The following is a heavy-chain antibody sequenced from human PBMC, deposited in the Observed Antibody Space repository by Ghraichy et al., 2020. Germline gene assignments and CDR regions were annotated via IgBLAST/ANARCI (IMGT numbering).Heavy chain of an antibody. CDR1: GFTLSSYW. CDR3: VRDDDYYAVDY. V-gene: IGHV3-74*01. CDR2: INRYGDYT. Sequence: GGSLRLTCAASGFTLSSYWMHWVRQAPGEGLVCVSRINRYGDYTDYADSVKGRFTLSSDHARNTLYLQMNSLRAEDTAVYYCVRDDDYYAVDYWGQGTLVTVSS. J-gene: IGHJ4*02. D-gene: IGHD2-21*02.